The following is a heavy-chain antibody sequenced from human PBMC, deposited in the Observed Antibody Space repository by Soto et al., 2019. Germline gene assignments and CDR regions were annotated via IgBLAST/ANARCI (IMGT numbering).Heavy chain of an antibody. D-gene: IGHD5-18*01. V-gene: IGHV4-39*01. Sequence: PSETLSLTCTVSGGPIRGSTYYWGWIRQPPGKGLEWIGSVFCSGSPYYNPSLESRLTISVDTSKNQFSLNLSSVTAADTAVYYCVRHHDRGYSYGDFDFWGQGTLVTVSS. CDR3: VRHHDRGYSYGDFDF. J-gene: IGHJ4*02. CDR1: GGPIRGSTYY. CDR2: VFCSGSP.